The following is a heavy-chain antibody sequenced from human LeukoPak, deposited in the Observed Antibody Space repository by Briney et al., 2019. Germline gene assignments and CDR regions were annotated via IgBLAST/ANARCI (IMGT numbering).Heavy chain of an antibody. D-gene: IGHD1-26*01. CDR2: ISYDGSNK. CDR3: AKGPYSGFS. V-gene: IGHV3-30*04. Sequence: GRSLRLSCAASGFTFSSYAMHWVRQAPGKGLEWVAVISYDGSNKYYADSVKGRFTISRDNSKNTLYLQMNSLRAEDTAVYYCAKGPYSGFSWGQGTLVTVSS. J-gene: IGHJ5*02. CDR1: GFTFSSYA.